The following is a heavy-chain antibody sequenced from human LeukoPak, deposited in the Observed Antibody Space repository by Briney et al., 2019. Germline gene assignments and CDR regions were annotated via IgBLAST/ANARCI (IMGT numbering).Heavy chain of an antibody. CDR1: GFTFSSYA. CDR2: ISGSGGNT. CDR3: TTDLAVVYFDY. Sequence: GGSLRLSCAASGFTFSSYAMSWVRQAPGKGLEWVSVISGSGGNTYYADSVKGRFTISRDNSKNTLYLQMNSLRAGDTAVYYCTTDLAVVYFDYWGQGTLVTVSS. V-gene: IGHV3-23*01. D-gene: IGHD2-21*01. J-gene: IGHJ4*02.